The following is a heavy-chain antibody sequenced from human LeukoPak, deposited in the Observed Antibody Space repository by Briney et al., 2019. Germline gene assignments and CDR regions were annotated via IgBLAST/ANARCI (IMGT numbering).Heavy chain of an antibody. CDR3: AVAGPGGYYFDY. D-gene: IGHD6-19*01. V-gene: IGHV1-2*02. Sequence: ASVKVSCKASGSTFTGYYMHWMRQAPGPGLERIGWINPNSGGTNYAQKFQGRVTMTRDTSISTAYMELSRLRSDDTAVYYCAVAGPGGYYFDYWGQGTLVTVSS. CDR2: INPNSGGT. J-gene: IGHJ4*02. CDR1: GSTFTGYY.